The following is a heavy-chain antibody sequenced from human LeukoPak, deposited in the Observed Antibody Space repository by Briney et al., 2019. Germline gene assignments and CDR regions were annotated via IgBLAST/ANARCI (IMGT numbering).Heavy chain of an antibody. CDR2: ISHSGST. J-gene: IGHJ4*02. CDR3: AREWQWLVTYYFDY. D-gene: IGHD6-19*01. V-gene: IGHV4-34*01. Sequence: SETLSLTCAVYGGPFSDYFWSWIRQPPGKGLEWIGEISHSGSTNYNPSLKSRVSISVDTSKNQFSLKLSSVTAADTAVYYCAREWQWLVTYYFDYWGQGTLVTVSS. CDR1: GGPFSDYF.